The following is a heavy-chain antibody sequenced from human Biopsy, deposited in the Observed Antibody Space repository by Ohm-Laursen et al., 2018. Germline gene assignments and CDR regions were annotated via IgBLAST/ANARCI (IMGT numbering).Heavy chain of an antibody. V-gene: IGHV4-59*08. CDR3: ARGSNEYGGLYFPH. CDR2: ISHTGYT. Sequence: GTLSLTCIVSGGSFTGHYWTWIRQPPGKGLEWIGHISHTGYTSYKSSLKSRVTISLDTSRRHFSLRLTSLAAADTAVYYCARGSNEYGGLYFPHWGQGTLVTVSS. D-gene: IGHD4-23*01. J-gene: IGHJ1*01. CDR1: GGSFTGHY.